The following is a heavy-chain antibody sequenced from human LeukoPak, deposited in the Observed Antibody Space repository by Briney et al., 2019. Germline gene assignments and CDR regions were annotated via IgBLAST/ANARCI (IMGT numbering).Heavy chain of an antibody. CDR3: ARRASIAARQAFDI. V-gene: IGHV5-51*01. J-gene: IGHJ3*02. Sequence: GESLKISRKGSGYSFTSYWIGWVRQIPGKGLEWMGIIYPGDSDTRYSPSFQGQVPISAEKSISTAYLQWSSLKASDTAMYYCARRASIAARQAFDIWGQGTMVTVSS. D-gene: IGHD6-6*01. CDR2: IYPGDSDT. CDR1: GYSFTSYW.